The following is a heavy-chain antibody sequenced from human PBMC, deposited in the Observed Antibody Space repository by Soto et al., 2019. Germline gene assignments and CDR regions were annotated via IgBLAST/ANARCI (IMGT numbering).Heavy chain of an antibody. CDR2: IKQDGSEK. D-gene: IGHD4-17*01. V-gene: IGHV3-7*03. Sequence: SLRLSCAASGFTFSRYWMSWVRQAPGRGLEWVANIKQDGSEKYYVASVKGRFTMSKDNVKNSLYLQMNSLRAEDTALYYCARVRYGGNSYYFDYWGQGTQVTVSS. J-gene: IGHJ4*02. CDR1: GFTFSRYW. CDR3: ARVRYGGNSYYFDY.